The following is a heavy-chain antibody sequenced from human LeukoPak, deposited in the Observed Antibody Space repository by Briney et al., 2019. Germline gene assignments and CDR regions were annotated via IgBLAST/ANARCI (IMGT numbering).Heavy chain of an antibody. CDR3: ARHESTNWYYYDSSGYPDY. CDR2: IHPSGEI. Sequence: SETLSLTCGVSGGSISSSNWWSWVRQPPGKGLEWIGEIHPSGEINYNPSLKSRVTISLDTSKNQFSLKLSSVTAADTAVYYCARHESTNWYYYDSSGYPDYWGQGTLVTVSS. V-gene: IGHV4-4*02. J-gene: IGHJ4*02. D-gene: IGHD3-22*01. CDR1: GGSISSSNW.